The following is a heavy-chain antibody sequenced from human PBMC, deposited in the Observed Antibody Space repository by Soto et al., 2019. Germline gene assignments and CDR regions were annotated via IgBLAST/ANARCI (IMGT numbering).Heavy chain of an antibody. CDR1: GYTFTSYG. CDR2: ISAYNGNT. Sequence: ASVKVSCKASGYTFTSYGISRVRQAPGQGLEGMGWISAYNGNTNYAQKHQATVTMTTDTSTSTAYMELRSLRSDDTAVYYCSTDLTIFGVRNSPTGQPRYSYDLHVWGQGTTVTVSS. V-gene: IGHV1-18*04. CDR3: STDLTIFGVRNSPTGQPRYSYDLHV. J-gene: IGHJ6*02. D-gene: IGHD3-3*01.